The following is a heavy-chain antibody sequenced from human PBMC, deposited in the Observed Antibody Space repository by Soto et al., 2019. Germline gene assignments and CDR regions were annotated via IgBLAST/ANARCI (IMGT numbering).Heavy chain of an antibody. J-gene: IGHJ4*02. D-gene: IGHD3-10*01. CDR1: GYIFTNYY. V-gene: IGHV1-46*01. CDR3: ARGLSSGDK. CDR2: INPNGGRT. Sequence: QVRLVQSGAEVKKPGASVKVSCKASGYIFTNYYIHWVRQAPGQGLEWMAIINPNGGRTNCAQEFQGRITLTRDTSTRTVYMDLSSLTSEDTDVYYCARGLSSGDKWGQGTLVTVSS.